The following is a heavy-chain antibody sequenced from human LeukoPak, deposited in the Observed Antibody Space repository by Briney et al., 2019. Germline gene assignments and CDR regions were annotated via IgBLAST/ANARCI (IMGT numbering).Heavy chain of an antibody. J-gene: IGHJ6*04. CDR2: IYYSGTT. Sequence: SETLSLTCAVSGGSISSSIYYWGWIRPPPGTGLDWIGKIYYSGTTNYNPSLKIRVTISVDTSKNHLSLKLSSVTAADTAVYYYARSLSSGQLSYYGLDVWGEGTTVTVSS. CDR1: GGSISSSIYY. CDR3: ARSLSSGQLSYYGLDV. D-gene: IGHD6-13*01. V-gene: IGHV4-39*07.